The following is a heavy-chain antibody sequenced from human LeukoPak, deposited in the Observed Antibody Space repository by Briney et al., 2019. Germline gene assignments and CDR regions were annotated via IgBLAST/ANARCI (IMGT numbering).Heavy chain of an antibody. D-gene: IGHD3-10*01. V-gene: IGHV4-34*01. CDR2: INHSGST. Sequence: PSETLSLTCAVYGGSFSGYYWSRIRQPPGKGLEWIGEINHSGSTNYNPSLKSRVTISVDTSKNQFSLKLSSVTAADTAVYYCATALLWFWELFDYWGQGTLVTVSS. CDR3: ATALLWFWELFDY. CDR1: GGSFSGYY. J-gene: IGHJ4*02.